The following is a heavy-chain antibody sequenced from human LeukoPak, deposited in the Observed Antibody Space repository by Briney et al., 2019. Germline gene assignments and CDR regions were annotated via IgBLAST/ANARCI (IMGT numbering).Heavy chain of an antibody. Sequence: ASVKVSCKASGYPFTSYDINWVRQATGQGLEWMGWMNPNSGNTGYAQKFQGRVTFSRDTSITTAYMELSSLRSEDTAVYYCARAIRADRRGSWFDPWGQGTLVTVSS. J-gene: IGHJ5*02. V-gene: IGHV1-8*03. CDR1: GYPFTSYD. D-gene: IGHD6-6*01. CDR3: ARAIRADRRGSWFDP. CDR2: MNPNSGNT.